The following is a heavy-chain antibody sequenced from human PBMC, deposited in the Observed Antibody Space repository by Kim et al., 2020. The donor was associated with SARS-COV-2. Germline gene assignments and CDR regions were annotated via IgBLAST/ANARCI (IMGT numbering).Heavy chain of an antibody. CDR1: GFTFSSYW. CDR3: ARDEPLTYSSSCYGTDY. V-gene: IGHV3-7*01. J-gene: IGHJ4*02. Sequence: GGSLRLSCAASGFTFSSYWMSWVRQAPGKGLEWVANIKQDGSEKYYVDSVKGRFTISRDNAKNSLYLQMDSLRAEDTAVYYCARDEPLTYSSSCYGTDYWGQGTLVTVSS. CDR2: IKQDGSEK. D-gene: IGHD6-13*01.